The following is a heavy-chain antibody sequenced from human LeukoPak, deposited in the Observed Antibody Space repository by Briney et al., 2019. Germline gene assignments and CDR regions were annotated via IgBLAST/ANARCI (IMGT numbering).Heavy chain of an antibody. D-gene: IGHD1-26*01. Sequence: GGSLRLSCAASGFTVSSNYMSWVRQAPGKGLEWVSVIYSGGSTYYADSVKGRFAISRDNSKNTLYLQMNSLRAEDTAVYYCARAVVGATFSLDYWGQGTLVTVSS. CDR3: ARAVVGATFSLDY. CDR1: GFTVSSNY. V-gene: IGHV3-66*01. CDR2: IYSGGST. J-gene: IGHJ4*02.